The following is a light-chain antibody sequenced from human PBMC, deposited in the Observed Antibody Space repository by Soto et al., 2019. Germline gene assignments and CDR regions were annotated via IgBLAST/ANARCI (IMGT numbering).Light chain of an antibody. V-gene: IGKV1-5*03. Sequence: DIQMTQSPSTLSASVGDRVTITCRASQSISSWLAWYQQKPGKAPKLLIYKASSLESGVPSSFSGSGSGTEFTLTISSLQPDDFATYDCEEYNSYVSTFGQGTKLEIK. CDR2: KAS. CDR3: EEYNSYVST. J-gene: IGKJ2*01. CDR1: QSISSW.